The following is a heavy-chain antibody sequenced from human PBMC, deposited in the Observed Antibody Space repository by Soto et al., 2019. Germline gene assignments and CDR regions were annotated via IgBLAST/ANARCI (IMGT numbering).Heavy chain of an antibody. D-gene: IGHD6-19*01. J-gene: IGHJ4*02. CDR1: GFTFSSYV. V-gene: IGHV3-23*01. CDR2: ISPSGGNT. Sequence: GGSLRLSCAASGFTFSSYVMNWVRLAPGKGLEWVSGISPSGGNTYYADSVKGRFTISRDNSKNTLYLQMNSLRAEDTAVYYCAKVPSSGWYLGYFDYWGQGTLVTVSS. CDR3: AKVPSSGWYLGYFDY.